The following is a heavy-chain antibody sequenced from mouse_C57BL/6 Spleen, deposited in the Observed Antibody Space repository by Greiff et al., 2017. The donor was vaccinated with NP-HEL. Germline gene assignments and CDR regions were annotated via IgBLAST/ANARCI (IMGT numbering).Heavy chain of an antibody. Sequence: EVKLVESGGGLVQSGRSLRLSCATSGFTFSDFYMEWVRQAPGKGLEWIAASRNKANDYTTEYSASVKGRFIVSRDTSQSILYLQMNALRAEDTAIYYCARDYYYGSSYEGFDYWGQGTTLTVSS. J-gene: IGHJ2*01. D-gene: IGHD1-1*01. CDR3: ARDYYYGSSYEGFDY. CDR2: SRNKANDYTT. CDR1: GFTFSDFY. V-gene: IGHV7-1*01.